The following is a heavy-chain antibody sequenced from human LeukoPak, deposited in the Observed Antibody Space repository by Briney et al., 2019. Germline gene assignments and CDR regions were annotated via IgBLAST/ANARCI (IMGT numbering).Heavy chain of an antibody. Sequence: GGSLRLSCAASGFTFSSYGMHWVRQAPGKGLEWVANIKQDGSEKYYVDSVRGRFTISRDNAKNSLYLQMNSLRAEDTAVYYCASIYCSSTSCSGDYWGQGTLVTVSS. J-gene: IGHJ4*02. CDR1: GFTFSSYG. V-gene: IGHV3-7*01. CDR3: ASIYCSSTSCSGDY. CDR2: IKQDGSEK. D-gene: IGHD2-2*01.